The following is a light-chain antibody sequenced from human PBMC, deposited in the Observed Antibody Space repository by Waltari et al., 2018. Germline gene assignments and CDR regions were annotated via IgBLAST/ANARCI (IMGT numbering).Light chain of an antibody. CDR1: RSLSTN. CDR2: GAS. CDR3: QQYNNWPPWT. J-gene: IGKJ1*01. Sequence: VMTQSPVALSVSPGESVTLSCRASRSLSTNLAWFQQRPGQGPRLLIYGASTRATGVPDRFSGSGSGTDFTLTITGLQSEDSAVYYCQQYNNWPPWTFGQGTKVEI. V-gene: IGKV3-15*01.